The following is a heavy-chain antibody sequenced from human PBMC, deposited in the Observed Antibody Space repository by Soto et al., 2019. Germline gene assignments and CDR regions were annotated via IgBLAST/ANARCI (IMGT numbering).Heavy chain of an antibody. V-gene: IGHV3-33*08. CDR2: IWYDGSNK. Sequence: GGSLRLSCAASGFTFSSYGMHWVRQAPGKGLEWVAVIWYDGSNKYYADSVKGRFTISRDNSKNTLYLQMNSLRAEDTAVYYCERDASYDSSFYYYNGIDVWGQGTMVTVSS. CDR3: ERDASYDSSFYYYNGIDV. J-gene: IGHJ6*02. D-gene: IGHD3-22*01. CDR1: GFTFSSYG.